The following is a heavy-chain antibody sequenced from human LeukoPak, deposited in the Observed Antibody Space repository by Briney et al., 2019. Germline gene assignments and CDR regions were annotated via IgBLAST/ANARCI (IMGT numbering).Heavy chain of an antibody. Sequence: SETLSLTCTVSGGSISSSSYYWGWIRQPRGKGLEWIGSIYYSGSTYYNPSLKSRVTISVDTSKNQFSLKLSSVTAADTAVYYCAIRPVVVAAKGRYFGYWGQGTLVTVSS. CDR1: GGSISSSSYY. D-gene: IGHD2-15*01. J-gene: IGHJ4*02. CDR2: IYYSGST. CDR3: AIRPVVVAAKGRYFGY. V-gene: IGHV4-39*01.